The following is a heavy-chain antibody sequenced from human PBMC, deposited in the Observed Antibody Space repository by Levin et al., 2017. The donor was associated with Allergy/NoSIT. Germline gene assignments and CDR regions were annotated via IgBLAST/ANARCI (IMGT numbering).Heavy chain of an antibody. V-gene: IGHV4-59*08. CDR1: GGSISSYY. CDR3: ARLPGGIAAGGGAFDI. CDR2: IYYSGST. Sequence: SETLSLTCTVSGGSISSYYWSWIRQPPGKGLEWIGYIYYSGSTNYNPSLKSRVTISVDTSKNQFSLKLSSVTAADTAVYYCARLPGGIAAGGGAFDIWGQGTMVTVSS. J-gene: IGHJ3*02. D-gene: IGHD6-25*01.